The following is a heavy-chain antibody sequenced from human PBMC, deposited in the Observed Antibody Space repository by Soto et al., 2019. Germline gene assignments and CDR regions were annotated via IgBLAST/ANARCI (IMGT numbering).Heavy chain of an antibody. Sequence: QVQLQESGPGLVKPSGTLSLTCAVSGDSVSSPYYWCWVRQPPGKGLEWIGEVFHTGTTSDNPSLRSRVTISMDKSNNQFSLDLSSVTAADTAVYYCARSAGWYAVHSWGPGTLVIVSS. J-gene: IGHJ4*02. V-gene: IGHV4-4*02. CDR3: ARSAGWYAVHS. CDR1: GDSVSSPYY. D-gene: IGHD6-19*01. CDR2: VFHTGTT.